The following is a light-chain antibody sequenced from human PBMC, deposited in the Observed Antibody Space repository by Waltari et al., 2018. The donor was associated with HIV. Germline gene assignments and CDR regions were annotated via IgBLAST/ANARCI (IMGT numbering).Light chain of an antibody. CDR3: CSYAGSSIP. J-gene: IGLJ2*01. V-gene: IGLV2-23*02. CDR2: EVS. CDR1: NSDVGSYNL. Sequence: QSALTQPASVSGSIGQSITISCTGTNSDVGSYNLVSWYQHHPGKAPTLIIYEVSKRPSGVSNRFSGSKSGNTASLTVSGLQAEDEADYYCCSYAGSSIPFGGGTKLTVL.